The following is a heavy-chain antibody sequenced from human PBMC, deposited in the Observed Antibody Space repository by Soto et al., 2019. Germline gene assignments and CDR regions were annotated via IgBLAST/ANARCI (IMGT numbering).Heavy chain of an antibody. CDR2: IRSKSYGGTT. D-gene: IGHD3-10*01. CDR3: ARLYFGVSGMDV. J-gene: IGHJ6*02. V-gene: IGHV3-49*03. CDR1: AFTLGDYG. Sequence: GGSLRFSCTASAFTLGDYGLCWFRQAPGKWLEWVSFIRSKSYGGTTEYAASVKGRFTVSRDDSKSIVYLQMNSLKPEDTAIYYCARLYFGVSGMDVWGQGTTVTVSS.